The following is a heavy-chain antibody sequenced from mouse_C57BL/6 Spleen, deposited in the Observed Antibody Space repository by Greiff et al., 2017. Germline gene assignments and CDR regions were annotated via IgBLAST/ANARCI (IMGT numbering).Heavy chain of an antibody. CDR2: IHPNSGST. V-gene: IGHV1-64*01. J-gene: IGHJ4*01. Sequence: QVQLKQPGAELVKPGASVKLSCKASGYTFTSYWMHWVKQRPGQGLEWIGMIHPNSGSTNYNEKFKSKATLTVDKSSSTAYMQLSSLTSEDSAVYYCARSPLDDYYAMDYWGQGTSVTVSS. CDR1: GYTFTSYW. CDR3: ARSPLDDYYAMDY.